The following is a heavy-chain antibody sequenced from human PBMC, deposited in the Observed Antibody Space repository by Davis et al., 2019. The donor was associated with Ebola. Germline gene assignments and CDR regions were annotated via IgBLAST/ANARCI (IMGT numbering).Heavy chain of an antibody. Sequence: AASVKVSCKASGYTFTSYAMHWVRQAPGQRLEWMGWINAGNGNTKYSQKFQGRVTITRDTSASTAYMELSSLRSEDTAVYFCARDHGWDPFFDYWGQGTLVTVSS. CDR1: GYTFTSYA. CDR2: INAGNGNT. V-gene: IGHV1-3*01. J-gene: IGHJ4*02. D-gene: IGHD1-26*01. CDR3: ARDHGWDPFFDY.